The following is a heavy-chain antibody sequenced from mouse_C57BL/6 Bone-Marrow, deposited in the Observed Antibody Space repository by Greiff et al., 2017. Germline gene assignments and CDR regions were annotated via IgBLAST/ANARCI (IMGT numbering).Heavy chain of an antibody. J-gene: IGHJ2*01. D-gene: IGHD1-1*01. V-gene: IGHV5-6*01. CDR3: ARRGTTRGSYYFDY. Sequence: EVQGVESGGDLVKPGGFLKLSCAASGFTFSSYGMSWVRQTPDKRLEWVATISSGGSYTYYPDSVKGRFTISRDNAKNTLYLQMSSLKSEDTAMYYCARRGTTRGSYYFDYWGQGTTLTVSS. CDR1: GFTFSSYG. CDR2: ISSGGSYT.